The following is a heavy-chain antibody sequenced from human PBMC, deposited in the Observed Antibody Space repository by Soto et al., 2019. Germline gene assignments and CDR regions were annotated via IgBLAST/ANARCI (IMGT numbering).Heavy chain of an antibody. CDR2: IYYSGST. V-gene: IGHV4-59*08. D-gene: IGHD4-17*01. CDR3: ERYAYRDYVSFDY. CDR1: GGSISSYY. J-gene: IGHJ4*02. Sequence: PSETLSLTCTVSGGSISSYYWTWIRQPPGKGLEWIGYIYYSGSTNYNPSLKSRVTISVDTSKNQFSLKLSSVTAADTAVYYCERYAYRDYVSFDYWGQGTLVTVS.